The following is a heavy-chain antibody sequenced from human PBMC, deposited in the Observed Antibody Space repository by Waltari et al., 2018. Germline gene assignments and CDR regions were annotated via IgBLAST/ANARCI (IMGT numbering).Heavy chain of an antibody. CDR2: IYHSGSN. J-gene: IGHJ3*02. D-gene: IGHD6-13*01. V-gene: IGHV4-38-2*02. CDR3: ATRRLIAAAGMGGFDI. Sequence: QVQLQESGPGLVKPSETLSLTCTVSGYSISSGYYWGWIRQPPGKGLEWIGSIYHSGSNYDNPSLKSRVTISVDTSKNQFSLKLSSVTAADTAVYYCATRRLIAAAGMGGFDIWGQGTMVTVSS. CDR1: GYSISSGYY.